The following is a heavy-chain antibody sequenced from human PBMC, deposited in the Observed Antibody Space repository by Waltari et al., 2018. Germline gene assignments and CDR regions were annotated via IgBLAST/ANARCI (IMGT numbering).Heavy chain of an antibody. J-gene: IGHJ4*02. V-gene: IGHV4-59*08. CDR3: ARLGAAAGGGSYYFDY. D-gene: IGHD6-13*01. CDR2: IYYSGST. Sequence: QVQLQESGPGLVKPSETLSLTCTVSGGSISSYYWSWIRQPPGKGLEWIGYIYYSGSTNYNPSLKSRVTISVDTSKIQFSLKLSSVTAADTAVYYCARLGAAAGGGSYYFDYWGQGTLVTVSS. CDR1: GGSISSYY.